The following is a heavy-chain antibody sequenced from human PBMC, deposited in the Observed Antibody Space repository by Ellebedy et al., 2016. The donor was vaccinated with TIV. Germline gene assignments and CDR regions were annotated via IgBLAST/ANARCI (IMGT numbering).Heavy chain of an antibody. J-gene: IGHJ6*02. V-gene: IGHV4-39*07. Sequence: SETLSLXXTVSGGSISSSSYYWGWIRQPPGKGLEWIGSIYYSGSTYYNPSLKSRVTISVDTSKNQFSLKLSSVTAADTAVYYCARALLNVADYVWGSYRRPTEQYYYYGMDVWGQGTTVTVSS. CDR2: IYYSGST. D-gene: IGHD3-16*02. CDR3: ARALLNVADYVWGSYRRPTEQYYYYGMDV. CDR1: GGSISSSSYY.